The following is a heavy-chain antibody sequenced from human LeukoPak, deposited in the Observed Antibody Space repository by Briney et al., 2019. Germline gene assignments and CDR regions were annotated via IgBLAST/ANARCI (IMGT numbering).Heavy chain of an antibody. J-gene: IGHJ4*02. D-gene: IGHD4-17*01. CDR3: ARDPYGVEGRNYFDY. CDR2: INHSGST. CDR1: GGSFSGYY. Sequence: ASETLSLTCAVYGGSFSGYYWSWIRQPPGKGLEWIGEINHSGSTNYNPSLKSRVTISVDTSKNQFSLKLSSVTAADTAVYYCARDPYGVEGRNYFDYWGQGTLVTVSS. V-gene: IGHV4-34*01.